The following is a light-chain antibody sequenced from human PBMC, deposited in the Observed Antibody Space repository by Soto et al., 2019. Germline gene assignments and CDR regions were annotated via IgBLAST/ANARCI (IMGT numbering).Light chain of an antibody. CDR3: QQSYDYPLT. CDR2: AAS. J-gene: IGKJ4*01. V-gene: IGKV1-39*01. Sequence: DIQMTQSPSSLSASVGDRVTITCRASQSISSYLNWYQQKPGKVPNLLIYAASSLQSGVPSRFSGSGSGTDFSLTISSLQPEDFTTYYCQQSYDYPLTFGGGTKVEIK. CDR1: QSISSY.